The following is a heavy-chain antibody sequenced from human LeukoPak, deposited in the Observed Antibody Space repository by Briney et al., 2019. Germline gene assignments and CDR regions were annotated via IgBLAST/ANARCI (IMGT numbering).Heavy chain of an antibody. Sequence: SETLSLTCTVSGGSISSYYWSWIRQPPGKGLEWIGYICTSGSTNYNPSLKSRVTISVDTSKNQFSLKLSSVTAADTAVYYCARHKGDFWSGSYYMDVWGKGTTVTVSS. CDR1: GGSISSYY. D-gene: IGHD3-3*01. J-gene: IGHJ6*03. V-gene: IGHV4-4*09. CDR2: ICTSGST. CDR3: ARHKGDFWSGSYYMDV.